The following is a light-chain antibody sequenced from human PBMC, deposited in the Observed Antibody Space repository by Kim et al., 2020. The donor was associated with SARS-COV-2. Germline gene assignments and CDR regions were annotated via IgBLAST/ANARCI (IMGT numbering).Light chain of an antibody. CDR1: QSITRNY. CDR3: QHYGSSSGT. CDR2: SAS. Sequence: EIVLTQSPGTLSLSPGYRATLSCRASQSITRNYLAWYQQKGGQAPRLLIHSASSRATGIPDRISGSGSGTDFTLTISRLEPEDFAVYCCQHYGSSSGTFGPGTKVEI. V-gene: IGKV3-20*01. J-gene: IGKJ1*01.